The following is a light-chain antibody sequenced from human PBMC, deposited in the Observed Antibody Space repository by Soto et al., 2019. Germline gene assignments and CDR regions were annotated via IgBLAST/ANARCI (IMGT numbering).Light chain of an antibody. V-gene: IGKV3-20*01. Sequence: EIVLTQFPATLSIYPGERATLSCRASQSVSSSYLAWYQQKPGQAPRLLIYGASSRATGIPDRFGGSGSGTDFTLTISRLEPEDFAVYYCQQYGSSRTFGQGTKVDIK. CDR1: QSVSSSY. J-gene: IGKJ1*01. CDR3: QQYGSSRT. CDR2: GAS.